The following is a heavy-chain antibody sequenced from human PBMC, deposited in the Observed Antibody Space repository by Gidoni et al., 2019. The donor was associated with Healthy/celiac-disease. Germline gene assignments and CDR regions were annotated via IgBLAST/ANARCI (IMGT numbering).Heavy chain of an antibody. CDR2: INAGTGNT. Sequence: QVQLVQSGAEVKKPGASVKVSCKASGYTFPSYAMHWVRQAPGQRLEWMGWINAGTGNTKYSQKFQGRVTITRDTSASTAYMELSSLRSEDTAVYYCARERVNGFWDYWGQGTLVTVSS. D-gene: IGHD3-10*01. CDR1: GYTFPSYA. CDR3: ARERVNGFWDY. V-gene: IGHV1-3*01. J-gene: IGHJ4*02.